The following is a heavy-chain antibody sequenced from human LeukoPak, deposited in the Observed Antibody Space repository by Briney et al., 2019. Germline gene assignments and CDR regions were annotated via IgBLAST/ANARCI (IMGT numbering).Heavy chain of an antibody. V-gene: IGHV3-23*01. CDR3: AKGSEKRYYDFWSGLPQDAFDI. CDR1: GFTFSSYA. CDR2: ISGSGGST. D-gene: IGHD3-3*01. J-gene: IGHJ3*02. Sequence: PGGSLRLSCAASGFTFSSYAMSWVRQAPGKGLEWVSAISGSGGSTYYADSVKGRFTISRDNSKNTLYLQMNSLRAEDTAVYYCAKGSEKRYYDFWSGLPQDAFDIWGQGTMVTVSS.